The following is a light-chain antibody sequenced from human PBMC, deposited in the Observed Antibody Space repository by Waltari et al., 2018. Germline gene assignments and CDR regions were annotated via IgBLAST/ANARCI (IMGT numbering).Light chain of an antibody. CDR2: GAS. Sequence: VLTQSPGTLCLSPGESATLSCRASQRLTKTNLAWYQQKPGQPPRLLIYGASSRAAGIPDSFSGSGACTDFTLTISRLDPEDFALYYCQQYGSSVMFTFGQGTKLEIK. V-gene: IGKV3-20*01. CDR3: QQYGSSVMFT. CDR1: QRLTKTN. J-gene: IGKJ2*01.